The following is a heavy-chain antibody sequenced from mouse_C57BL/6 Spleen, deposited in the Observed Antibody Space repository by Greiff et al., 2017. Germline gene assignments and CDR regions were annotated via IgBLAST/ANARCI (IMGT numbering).Heavy chain of an antibody. V-gene: IGHV1-64*01. J-gene: IGHJ1*03. CDR3: ARYYSNPHWYFDV. Sequence: VQLQQPGAELVKPGASVKLSCKASGYTFTSYWMHWVKQRPGQGLEWIGMIHPNSGSTNYNEKFKSKATLTVDKSSSTAYMQLSSLTSEDSAVYYCARYYSNPHWYFDVWGTGTTVTVSS. D-gene: IGHD2-5*01. CDR1: GYTFTSYW. CDR2: IHPNSGST.